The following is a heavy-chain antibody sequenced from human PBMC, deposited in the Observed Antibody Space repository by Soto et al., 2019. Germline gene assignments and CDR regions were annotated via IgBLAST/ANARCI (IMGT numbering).Heavy chain of an antibody. CDR1: GGSISSSSYY. CDR3: ARITMIVSY. J-gene: IGHJ4*02. V-gene: IGHV4-39*01. D-gene: IGHD3-22*01. CDR2: IYYSGST. Sequence: SETLSRTCTVSGGSISSSSYYCGWIRQPPGKGLEWIGSIYYSGSTYYNPSLKSRVTISVDTSKNQFSLKLSSVTAADTAVYYCARITMIVSYWGQGTLVTVSS.